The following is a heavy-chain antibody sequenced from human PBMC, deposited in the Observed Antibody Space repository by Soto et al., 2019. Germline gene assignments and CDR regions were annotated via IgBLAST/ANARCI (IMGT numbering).Heavy chain of an antibody. CDR2: ISDDGTNK. J-gene: IGHJ2*01. D-gene: IGHD6-13*01. Sequence: QVQLVESGGGVVQPGRSLRLSCAASGFIFSSYSMHWVRQAPGKGLEWVAIISDDGTNKYYADSVKGRFTISRDNSRNTLDLPMNRLRTDDTAVYYCARAWYSSSWPGWYFHVWGRGTLVTVSS. CDR3: ARAWYSSSWPGWYFHV. CDR1: GFIFSSYS. V-gene: IGHV3-30-3*01.